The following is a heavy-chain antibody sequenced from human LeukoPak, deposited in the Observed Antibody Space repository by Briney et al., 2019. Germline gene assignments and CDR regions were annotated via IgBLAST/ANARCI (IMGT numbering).Heavy chain of an antibody. V-gene: IGHV2-5*01. CDR1: GGSINSYYW. D-gene: IGHD6-19*01. Sequence: TLSLTCTVSGGSINSYYWSWIRQPPGKALEWLALIYWNDDNRYSPSLKSRLTITKDTSKNQVVLTMTNMDPVDTARYYCAHGSGWLYDYWGQGTLVTVSS. J-gene: IGHJ4*02. CDR3: AHGSGWLYDY. CDR2: IYWNDDN.